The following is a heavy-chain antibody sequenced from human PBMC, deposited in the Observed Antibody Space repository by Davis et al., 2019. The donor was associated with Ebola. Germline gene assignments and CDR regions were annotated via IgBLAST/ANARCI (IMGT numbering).Heavy chain of an antibody. CDR1: GYTFTSYG. D-gene: IGHD6-13*01. V-gene: IGHV1-8*02. Sequence: ASVKVSCKASGYTFTSYGISWVRQAPGQGLEWMGWINPNSGGTNYAQKFQGRVTMTRNTSISTAYMELSSLRSEDTAVYYCARGKSSSWYRWFDPWGQGTLVTVSS. CDR3: ARGKSSSWYRWFDP. CDR2: INPNSGGT. J-gene: IGHJ5*02.